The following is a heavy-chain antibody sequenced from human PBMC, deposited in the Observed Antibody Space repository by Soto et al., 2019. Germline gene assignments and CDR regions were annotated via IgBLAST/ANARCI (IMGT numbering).Heavy chain of an antibody. D-gene: IGHD3-22*01. CDR2: IYDSGST. CDR3: ARLSYYYDSSGYQDY. J-gene: IGHJ4*02. CDR1: GGSVSSGSYY. Sequence: QVQLQESGPGLVKPSETLSLTCTVSGGSVSSGSYYWSWIRQPPGKGLEWIGYIYDSGSTNYNHSLKSRVTISVDTSKNQFSLKLSSVPAADTAVYYCARLSYYYDSSGYQDYWGQGTLVTVSS. V-gene: IGHV4-61*01.